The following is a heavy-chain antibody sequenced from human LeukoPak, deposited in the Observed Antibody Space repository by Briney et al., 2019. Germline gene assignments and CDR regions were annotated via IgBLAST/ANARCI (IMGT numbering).Heavy chain of an antibody. J-gene: IGHJ4*02. Sequence: GGSLRLSCAASGFTFSSHWMHWVRQAPGKGLVWVSRINSDGSSISYADSVKGRFTISRDNAKNTLYLQMNSLRAEDTAVYYCARYRYSFGHFDYWGQGTLVTVSS. CDR3: ARYRYSFGHFDY. D-gene: IGHD5-18*01. V-gene: IGHV3-74*01. CDR2: INSDGSSI. CDR1: GFTFSSHW.